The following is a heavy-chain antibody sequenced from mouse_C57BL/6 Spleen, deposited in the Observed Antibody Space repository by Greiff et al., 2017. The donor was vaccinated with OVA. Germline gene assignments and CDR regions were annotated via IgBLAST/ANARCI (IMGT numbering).Heavy chain of an antibody. CDR1: GFTFSNYW. V-gene: IGHV6-3*01. Sequence: EVMLVESGGGLVQPGGSMKLSCVASGFTFSNYWMNWVRQSPEKGLEWVAQIRLKSDNYATHYAESVKGRFTISRDDSKSSVYLQMNNVRAEDTGIYYCTGGTPSGFAYWGQGTLVTVSA. D-gene: IGHD3-3*01. J-gene: IGHJ3*01. CDR2: IRLKSDNYAT. CDR3: TGGTPSGFAY.